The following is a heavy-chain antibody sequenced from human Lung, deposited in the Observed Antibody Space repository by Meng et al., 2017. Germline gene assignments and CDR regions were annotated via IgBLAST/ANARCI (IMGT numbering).Heavy chain of an antibody. CDR1: GGSFSGYY. D-gene: IGHD6-19*01. J-gene: IGHJ4*02. Sequence: LKQWGAGLLKPSETLSLTCAVYGGSFSGYYRSWIRQPPGKGLEWIGEIIDSGSTNYNPSLKSRVTISVDTSKNQFSLRVTSVTAADRAVYYCVRRTYSSGWYFDYWGQGTLVTVSS. V-gene: IGHV4-34*02. CDR2: IIDSGST. CDR3: VRRTYSSGWYFDY.